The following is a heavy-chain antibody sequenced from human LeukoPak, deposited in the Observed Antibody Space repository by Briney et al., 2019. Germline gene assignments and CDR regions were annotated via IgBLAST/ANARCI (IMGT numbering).Heavy chain of an antibody. CDR2: VSGSGGTT. Sequence: GGSLRLSCAASGFTLSSYAMSWVRQAPGKELEWVSTVSGSGGTTYYADSVKGRFTMSRDNSKNTLYLQINSLRAEDTAVYYCAKDDLLTIIGVVTNPFDYWGQGTLVTVSS. D-gene: IGHD3-3*01. CDR1: GFTLSSYA. V-gene: IGHV3-23*01. J-gene: IGHJ4*02. CDR3: AKDDLLTIIGVVTNPFDY.